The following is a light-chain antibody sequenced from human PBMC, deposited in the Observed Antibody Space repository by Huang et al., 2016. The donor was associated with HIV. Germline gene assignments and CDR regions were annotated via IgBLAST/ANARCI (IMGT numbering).Light chain of an antibody. CDR3: HQYGSSPRT. J-gene: IGKJ1*01. V-gene: IGKV3-20*01. CDR2: GAS. CDR1: QIVSNSD. Sequence: ETVLTQSPGTLSLSPGERATLSCRASQIVSNSDLAWYQQKPGQAPRLLIYGASSRATGIPDRFSGSGSGTDFSLTISRLEPEDFAVYYCHQYGSSPRTFGQGTKVEI.